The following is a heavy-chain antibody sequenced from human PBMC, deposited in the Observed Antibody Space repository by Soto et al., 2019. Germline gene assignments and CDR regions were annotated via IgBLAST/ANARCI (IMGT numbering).Heavy chain of an antibody. J-gene: IGHJ6*02. CDR2: IIPIFGTA. CDR3: ARDRYNWNYNCYYGMDV. CDR1: GGTFSSYA. V-gene: IGHV1-69*13. D-gene: IGHD1-20*01. Sequence: EASVKVSCKASGGTFSSYAISWVRQAPGQGLEWMGGIIPIFGTANYAQKFQGRVTITADESTSTAYMELSSLRSEDTAVYYCARDRYNWNYNCYYGMDVXGQGTTVTVS.